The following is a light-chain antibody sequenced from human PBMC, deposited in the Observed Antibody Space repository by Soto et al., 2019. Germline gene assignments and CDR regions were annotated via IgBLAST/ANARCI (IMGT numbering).Light chain of an antibody. CDR3: CSYAGSYTWV. CDR1: SSDVGGYNS. Sequence: QSVLTQPHSVSGSPGQSVTISCTGTSSDVGGYNSVSWYQQHPGKAPKLMIYAVFKRPSGVPDRFSGSKSGNTASLTISGLQAEDEADYYCCSYAGSYTWVFGGGTQLTVL. V-gene: IGLV2-11*01. J-gene: IGLJ2*01. CDR2: AVF.